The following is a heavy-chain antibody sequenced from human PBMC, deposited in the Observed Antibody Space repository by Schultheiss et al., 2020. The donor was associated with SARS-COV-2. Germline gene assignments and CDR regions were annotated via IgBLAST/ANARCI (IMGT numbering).Heavy chain of an antibody. CDR2: ISSSSSTI. CDR1: GFTFSSNA. Sequence: GGSLRLSCAASGFTFSSNAMTWVRQAPGKGLEWVSYISSSSSTIYYADSVKGRFTISRDNAKNSLYLQMNSLRAEDTAVYYCAREDSHYVGDVWGKGTTVTVSS. D-gene: IGHD3-10*01. V-gene: IGHV3-48*04. J-gene: IGHJ6*04. CDR3: AREDSHYVGDV.